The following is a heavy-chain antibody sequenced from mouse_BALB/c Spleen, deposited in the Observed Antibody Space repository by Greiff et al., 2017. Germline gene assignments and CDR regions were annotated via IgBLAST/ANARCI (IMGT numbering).Heavy chain of an antibody. Sequence: VQLQQSAAELARPGASVKMSCKASGYTFTSYTMHWVKQRPGQGLEWIGYINPSSGYTEYNQKFKDKTTLTADKPSNTTYMQLSSLTSEDSAVYYWAAAARAAWFAYWGQGTLVTVSA. J-gene: IGHJ3*01. D-gene: IGHD3-1*01. CDR2: INPSSGYT. CDR1: GYTFTSYT. V-gene: IGHV1-4*02. CDR3: AAAARAAWFAY.